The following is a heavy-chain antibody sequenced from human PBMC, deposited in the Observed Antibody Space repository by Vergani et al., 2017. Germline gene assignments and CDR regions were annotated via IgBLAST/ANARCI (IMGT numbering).Heavy chain of an antibody. CDR1: GGSISSSSYY. CDR3: ARASWGAPPGY. CDR2: IYYSGST. Sequence: QLQLQESGPGLVKPSETLSLTCTVSGGSISSSSYYWGWIRPPPGWGLEWIGSIYYSGSTYYNPSLKSRVTISVDTSKNQFSLKLSTVTAADTAVYYCARASWGAPPGYWGQGTLVTVSS. D-gene: IGHD7-27*01. J-gene: IGHJ4*02. V-gene: IGHV4-39*07.